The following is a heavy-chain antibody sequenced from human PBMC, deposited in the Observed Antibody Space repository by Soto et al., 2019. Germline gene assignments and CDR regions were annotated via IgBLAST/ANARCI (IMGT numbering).Heavy chain of an antibody. CDR2: ISSSSSYI. J-gene: IGHJ5*02. CDR1: GFTFSSYS. V-gene: IGHV3-21*01. Sequence: PGGSLRLSCAASGFTFSSYSMNWVRQAPGKGLEWVSSISSSSSYIYYADSVKGRFTISRDNAKNSLYLQMNSLRAEDTAVYFCARDIWFGELSPFDPWGQGTRVTVSS. D-gene: IGHD3-10*01. CDR3: ARDIWFGELSPFDP.